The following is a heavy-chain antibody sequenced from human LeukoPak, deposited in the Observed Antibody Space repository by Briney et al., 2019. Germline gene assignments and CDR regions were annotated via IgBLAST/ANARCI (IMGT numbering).Heavy chain of an antibody. V-gene: IGHV4-39*07. Sequence: SETLSLTCTVSGGSISSSPYYWGWIRQPPGKGLEWIGSIYYSVTTHYNPSLESRVTISVDTSKNQFSLKLASVTAADTAIYYCAKGAGGFSYYNWFDPWGQGTLVTVSS. CDR1: GGSISSSPYY. D-gene: IGHD5-18*01. J-gene: IGHJ5*02. CDR3: AKGAGGFSYYNWFDP. CDR2: IYYSVTT.